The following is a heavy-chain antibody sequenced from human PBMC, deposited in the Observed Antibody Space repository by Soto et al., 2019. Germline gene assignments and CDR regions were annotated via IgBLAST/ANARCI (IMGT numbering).Heavy chain of an antibody. CDR3: XXARIGITGTTTDYYYMDV. D-gene: IGHD1-7*01. Sequence: GGSLRLSCAASGYTFSDYYMSWIRQAPGKGLEWVSYITSSGSMKYYADSVKGRFTISRDNAKNSLFLQMNSLRAEDTAVYYXXXARIGITGTTTDYYYMDVWGKGTTVTVSS. CDR1: GYTFSDYY. V-gene: IGHV3-11*01. J-gene: IGHJ6*03. CDR2: ITSSGSMK.